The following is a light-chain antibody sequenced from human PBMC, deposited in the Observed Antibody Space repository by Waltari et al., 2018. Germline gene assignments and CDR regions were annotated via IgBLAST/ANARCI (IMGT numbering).Light chain of an antibody. CDR3: CSYAVSSTHAV. Sequence: YQRPGQAPTIIMYGVSRRPSVVSTLVSGCKSGNTASLTTSVLQAEDEADYYCCSYAVSSTHAVFGGGTKLTVL. J-gene: IGLJ2*01. V-gene: IGLV2-23*02. CDR2: GVS.